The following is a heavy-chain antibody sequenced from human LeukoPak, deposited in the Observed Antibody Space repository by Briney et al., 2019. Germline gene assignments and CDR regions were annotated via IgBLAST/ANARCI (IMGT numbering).Heavy chain of an antibody. Sequence: GGSLRLSCAASGFTFDDYAMHWVRQGPGKGLEWVSGISWNSGSIGYADSVKGRFTISRDNAKNSLYLQMNSLRAEDTALYYCAKAPRSVLLWFGDLDYWGQGTLVTVSS. J-gene: IGHJ4*02. D-gene: IGHD3-10*01. CDR3: AKAPRSVLLWFGDLDY. CDR1: GFTFDDYA. CDR2: ISWNSGSI. V-gene: IGHV3-9*01.